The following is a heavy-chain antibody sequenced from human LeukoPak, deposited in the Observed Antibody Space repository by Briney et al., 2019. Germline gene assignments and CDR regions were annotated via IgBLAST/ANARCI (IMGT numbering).Heavy chain of an antibody. CDR1: GFTFSTYA. CDR2: ISYDGSSK. J-gene: IGHJ3*02. CDR3: ARARSSYGYGDAFDI. Sequence: GGSLRLSCAASGFTFSTYAMHWVRQAPGKGLKWVAVISYDGSSKYYADSVKGRFTISRDNSKNTLYLQMNSLRPEDTAVYYCARARSSYGYGDAFDIWGQGTMVTVSS. D-gene: IGHD5-18*01. V-gene: IGHV3-30*04.